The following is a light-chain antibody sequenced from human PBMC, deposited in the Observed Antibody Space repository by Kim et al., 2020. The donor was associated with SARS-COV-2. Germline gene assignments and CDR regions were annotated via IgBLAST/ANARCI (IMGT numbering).Light chain of an antibody. J-gene: IGKJ1*01. Sequence: GDKVIITCRPRQGMRDDLGWYQQKPGKAPKLLMYRTSILQSGVPSRFSGSGSGTDFTLTISSLQPEDFATYYCLQYDNYPRTFGQGTKVDIK. CDR1: QGMRDD. CDR3: LQYDNYPRT. CDR2: RTS. V-gene: IGKV1-6*01.